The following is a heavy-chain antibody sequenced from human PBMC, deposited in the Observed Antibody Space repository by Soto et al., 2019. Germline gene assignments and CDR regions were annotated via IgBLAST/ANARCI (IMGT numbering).Heavy chain of an antibody. CDR1: GGVISSSAYY. D-gene: IGHD1-20*01. J-gene: IGHJ4*02. CDR2: IFYNGNT. Sequence: KPSETLSLTCTVSGGVISSSAYYWAWTRQPPGKGLEWIGDIFYNGNTYYNPSFRSRVTISADTSKNQFSLSLNSVTAADTAVYHSDRHPNNPNFDHWGLGAQVTVTS. CDR3: DRHPNNPNFDH. V-gene: IGHV4-39*01.